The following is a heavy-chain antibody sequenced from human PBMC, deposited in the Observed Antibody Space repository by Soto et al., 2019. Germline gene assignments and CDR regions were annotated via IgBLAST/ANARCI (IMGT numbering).Heavy chain of an antibody. CDR3: ARGRVLVYSSGGRC. CDR2: IYYSGST. V-gene: IGHV4-31*02. J-gene: IGHJ1*01. Sequence: HPGNGLEWIGYIYYSGSTYYNPSLKSRVTISVDTSKNQFSLKLSSVTAADTAVYYCARGRVLVYSSGGRCWG. D-gene: IGHD2-15*01.